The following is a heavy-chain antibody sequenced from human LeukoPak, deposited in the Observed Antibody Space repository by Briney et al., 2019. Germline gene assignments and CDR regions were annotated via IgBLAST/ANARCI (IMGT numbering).Heavy chain of an antibody. V-gene: IGHV4-34*01. D-gene: IGHD3-10*01. CDR3: ARVEEGYGSGRRENYYYYYMDV. CDR1: GGSFSGYY. Sequence: SETLSLTCAVYGGSFSGYYWSWIRQPPGKGLEWIGEINHSGSTNYNPPLKSRVTISVDTSKKQFSLKLSSGTAADTAVYYCARVEEGYGSGRRENYYYYYMDVWGKGTTVTISS. J-gene: IGHJ6*03. CDR2: INHSGST.